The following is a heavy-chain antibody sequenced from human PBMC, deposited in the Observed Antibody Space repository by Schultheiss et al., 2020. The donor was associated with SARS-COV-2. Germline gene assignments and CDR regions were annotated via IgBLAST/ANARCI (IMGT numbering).Heavy chain of an antibody. CDR2: INHSGST. CDR1: GGSISSYY. J-gene: IGHJ6*03. D-gene: IGHD2-15*01. V-gene: IGHV4-59*01. Sequence: SETLSLTCTVSGGSISSYYWSWIRQPPGKGLEWIGEINHSGSTNYNPSLKSRVTISVDTSKNQFSLKLSSVTAADTAVYYCARVGQSYSLYYYYYYMDVWGKGTTVTVSS. CDR3: ARVGQSYSLYYYYYYMDV.